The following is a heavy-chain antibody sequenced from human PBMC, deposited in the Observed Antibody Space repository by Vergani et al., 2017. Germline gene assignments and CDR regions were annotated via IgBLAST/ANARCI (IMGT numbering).Heavy chain of an antibody. D-gene: IGHD1-26*01. Sequence: QVQLQESGPGLVKPSETLSLTCGVSGYAITSGYYWGWIRQPPGKGLEWIGSIYHNANTYYKSSLKSRITISVDTSRNQFSLKLTSVTAADTAVYYCARHLIVGTTADFWGQGTLVTVSS. J-gene: IGHJ4*02. CDR1: GYAITSGYY. CDR2: IYHNANT. V-gene: IGHV4-38-2*01. CDR3: ARHLIVGTTADF.